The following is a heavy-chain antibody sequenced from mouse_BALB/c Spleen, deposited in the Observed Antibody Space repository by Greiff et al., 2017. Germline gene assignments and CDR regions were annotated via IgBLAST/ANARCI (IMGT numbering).Heavy chain of an antibody. V-gene: IGHV1-69*02. D-gene: IGHD1-1*01. J-gene: IGHJ2*01. CDR3: ARSGDYYGSSYWFAY. CDR1: GYTFTSYW. CDR2: IDPSDSYT. Sequence: QVQLQQPGAELVKPGASVKLSCKASGYTFTSYWMHWVKQRPGQGLEWIGEIDPSDSYTNYNQKFKGKATLTVDKSSSTAYMQLSSLTSEDSAVYYCARSGDYYGSSYWFAYWGQGTTLTVSS.